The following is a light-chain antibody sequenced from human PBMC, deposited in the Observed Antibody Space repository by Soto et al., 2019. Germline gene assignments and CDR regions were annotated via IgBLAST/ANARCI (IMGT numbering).Light chain of an antibody. CDR2: RAS. Sequence: EIQMTQSPYTLSGSVGDRVTITCLASQTISSWLTWYQQKPGKAPKLLIYRASTLKSGVPSRFSGSGSGTEFTLTISSVQPDDFATYYCQHYNSYSEAFGQGTKV. CDR1: QTISSW. V-gene: IGKV1-5*03. CDR3: QHYNSYSEA. J-gene: IGKJ1*01.